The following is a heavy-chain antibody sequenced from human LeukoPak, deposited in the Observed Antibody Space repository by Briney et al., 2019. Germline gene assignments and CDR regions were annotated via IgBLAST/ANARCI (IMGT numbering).Heavy chain of an antibody. CDR2: IKSKSDGGTT. D-gene: IGHD5-24*01. CDR3: TTDQFL. Sequence: GGSLRLSCAVSGITVTDAWMSWVRQAPGKGLEWVGRIKSKSDGGTTDYAAPVKGRFTISRDDSKNTLYLQMNSLKIEDTALYYCTTDQFLWGQGTQVTVSS. CDR1: GITVTDAW. V-gene: IGHV3-15*01. J-gene: IGHJ4*02.